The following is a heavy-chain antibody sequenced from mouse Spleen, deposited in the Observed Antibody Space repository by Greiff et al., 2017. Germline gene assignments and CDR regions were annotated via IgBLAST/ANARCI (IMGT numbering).Heavy chain of an antibody. CDR1: GYTFTDYE. CDR2: IDPETGGT. Sequence: QVQLQQSGAELVRPGASVTLSCKASGYTFTDYEMHWVKQTPVHGLEWIGAIDPETGGTAYNQKFKGKAILTADKSSSTAYMELRSLTSEDSVVYYCTRRGLHYAMDYWGQGTSVTVSS. D-gene: IGHD2-4*01. V-gene: IGHV1-15*01. CDR3: TRRGLHYAMDY. J-gene: IGHJ4*01.